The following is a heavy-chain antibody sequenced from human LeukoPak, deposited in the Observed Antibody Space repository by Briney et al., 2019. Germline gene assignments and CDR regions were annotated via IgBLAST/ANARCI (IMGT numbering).Heavy chain of an antibody. J-gene: IGHJ3*02. CDR3: AKDIIYSYRAFDI. CDR1: SGSFNGYY. D-gene: IGHD5-18*01. Sequence: PSETVSLTCAVYSGSFNGYYWRWLPQPPGKGLEWIGEINHSESTNYNPPLKSPATISVDTPMNQSSLQLSPVTAADTAWYFRAKDIIYSYRAFDIWGQGTMVTVSS. V-gene: IGHV4-34*01. CDR2: INHSEST.